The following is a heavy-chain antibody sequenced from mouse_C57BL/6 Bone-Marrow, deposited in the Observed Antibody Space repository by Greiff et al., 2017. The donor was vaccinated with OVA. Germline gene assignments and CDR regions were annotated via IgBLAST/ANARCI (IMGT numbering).Heavy chain of an antibody. CDR3: ARRTPNWSWFAY. J-gene: IGHJ3*01. Sequence: EVQRVESGGDLVKPGGSLKLSCAASGFTFSSYGMSWVRQTPDKRLEWVATISSGGSYTYYPDSVKGRFTISRDNAKNTLYLQMSSLKSEDTAMYYCARRTPNWSWFAYWGQGTLVTVSA. V-gene: IGHV5-6*01. CDR1: GFTFSSYG. D-gene: IGHD4-1*02. CDR2: ISSGGSYT.